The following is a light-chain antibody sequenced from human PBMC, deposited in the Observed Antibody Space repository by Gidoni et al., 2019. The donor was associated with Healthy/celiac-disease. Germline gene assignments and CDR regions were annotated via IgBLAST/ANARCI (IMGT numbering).Light chain of an antibody. CDR1: QSVSSNY. CDR3: QQYGSSPLFT. J-gene: IGKJ3*01. CDR2: GAS. Sequence: EMVLTQSPGTLSLSPGERATLSCRASQSVSSNYLAWYQQKPGQAPRLLIYGASYRATGIPDRFSGSGSGTDFTLTISRLEPEDFAVYFCQQYGSSPLFTFGPGTKVEIK. V-gene: IGKV3-20*01.